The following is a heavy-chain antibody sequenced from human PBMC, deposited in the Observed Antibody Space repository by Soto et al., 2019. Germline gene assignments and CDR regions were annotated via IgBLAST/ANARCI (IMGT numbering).Heavy chain of an antibody. CDR2: ISASGDLT. Sequence: EVQVSEFGGDLVQPGGSLRLSCAASGFTFSRYAMAWVRQAPGQGLEWISAISASGDLTYFADSVKGRFTISRDNFKDTVYLQLSSLRTDDSAVYYCVKFRQTQTFQTHFDHWGQGTLVSVSS. V-gene: IGHV3-23*01. J-gene: IGHJ4*02. CDR1: GFTFSRYA. CDR3: VKFRQTQTFQTHFDH.